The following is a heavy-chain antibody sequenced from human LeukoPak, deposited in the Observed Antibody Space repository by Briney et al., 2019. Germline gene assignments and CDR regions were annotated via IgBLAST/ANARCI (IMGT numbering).Heavy chain of an antibody. CDR2: ISSTSSYI. V-gene: IGHV3-21*01. D-gene: IGHD1-26*01. J-gene: IGHJ4*02. Sequence: SGGSLRLSCAASGFTFSSYIMNWVRQAPGKGLEWVSSISSTSSYIYYADSVKGRFIISRDNAKNSLYLQMNSLRAEDTAVYYCAREGGGWEPSSWGQGTLVAVSS. CDR3: AREGGGWEPSS. CDR1: GFTFSSYI.